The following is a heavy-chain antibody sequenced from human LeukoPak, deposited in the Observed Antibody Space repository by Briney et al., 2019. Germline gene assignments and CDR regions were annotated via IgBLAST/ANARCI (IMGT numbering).Heavy chain of an antibody. D-gene: IGHD3-22*01. V-gene: IGHV1-46*01. J-gene: IGHJ4*02. CDR2: INPSGGST. CDR3: AREDTYYYDSSGYYYFDY. Sequence: GASVKVSCKASRYTFTSYYMHWVRQAPGQGLEWMGIINPSGGSTSYAQKFQGRVTMTRDTSTSTVYMELSSLRSEDTAAYYCAREDTYYYDSSGYYYFDYWGQGTLVTVSS. CDR1: RYTFTSYY.